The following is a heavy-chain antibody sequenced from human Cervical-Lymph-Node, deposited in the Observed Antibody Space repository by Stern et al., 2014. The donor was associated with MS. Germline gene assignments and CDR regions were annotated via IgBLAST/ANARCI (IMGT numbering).Heavy chain of an antibody. D-gene: IGHD3-22*01. CDR3: ARDSSGYYLILDY. Sequence: QLQLQESGPGLVKPSQTLSLTCTVSGGSISSGDYYWSWIRQPPGKGLEGIGYIYYSGSTYYNPSLNSRVTISVDTSKNQFSLKLSSVTAADTAVYYCARDSSGYYLILDYWGQGTLVTVSS. CDR2: IYYSGST. CDR1: GGSISSGDYY. J-gene: IGHJ4*02. V-gene: IGHV4-30-4*01.